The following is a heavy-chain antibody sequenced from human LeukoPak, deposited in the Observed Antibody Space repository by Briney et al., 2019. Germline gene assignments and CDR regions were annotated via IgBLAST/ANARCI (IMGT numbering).Heavy chain of an antibody. D-gene: IGHD6-19*01. V-gene: IGHV4-39*07. CDR3: AIESVRTVAGTAY. Sequence: SETLSLTCTVSGGSISSRGYYWGWIRQPPGKGLEWIGSMYYSGSTYYNPSLKSRVTISVDTSKNQFSLKLSSVTAADTAVYYCAIESVRTVAGTAYWGQGTLVTVSS. J-gene: IGHJ4*02. CDR2: MYYSGST. CDR1: GGSISSRGYY.